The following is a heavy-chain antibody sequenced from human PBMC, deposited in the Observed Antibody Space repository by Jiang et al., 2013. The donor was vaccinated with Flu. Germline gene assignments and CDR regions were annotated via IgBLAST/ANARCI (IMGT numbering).Heavy chain of an antibody. V-gene: IGHV3-23*01. D-gene: IGHD2/OR15-2a*01. J-gene: IGHJ5*02. CDR1: GLTFSSYA. CDR2: ISGRGDDT. Sequence: QPGGSLRLSCAASGLTFSSYAMTWVRQAPGKGLEWVSTISGRGDDTYYADSVKGRFTISRDNSKNTVYLQMNSLRAEDTAVYYCAKGGHFSPFDAWGQGTLVTVSS. CDR3: AKGGHFSPFDA.